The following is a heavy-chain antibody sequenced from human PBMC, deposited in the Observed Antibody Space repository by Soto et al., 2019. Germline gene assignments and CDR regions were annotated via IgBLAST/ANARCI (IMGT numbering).Heavy chain of an antibody. CDR3: ARGRYYDYVWGSYRLGLDDWFDP. D-gene: IGHD3-16*02. J-gene: IGHJ5*02. CDR2: INHSGST. V-gene: IGHV4-34*01. Sequence: KPSETLSLTCAVYGGSFSGYYWSWIRQPPGKGLEWIGEINHSGSTNYNPSLKSRVTISVDTSKNQFSLKLSSVTAADTAVYYCARGRYYDYVWGSYRLGLDDWFDPWGQGTLVTVSS. CDR1: GGSFSGYY.